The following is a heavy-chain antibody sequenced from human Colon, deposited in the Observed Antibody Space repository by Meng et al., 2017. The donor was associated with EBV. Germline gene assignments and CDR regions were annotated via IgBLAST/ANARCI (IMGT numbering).Heavy chain of an antibody. J-gene: IGHJ5*02. CDR2: IYHNGQT. CDR1: GTSISTSNW. V-gene: IGHV4-4*02. Sequence: QVLLQWWGAGLVKPSGTLSLTCAVSGTSISTSNWWSWIRQSPGEGLEWIGAIYHNGQTNYNPSLKSRVGMSVDESKNEFSLNLKSVTAADTAVYYCARDGGVTHIPWGQGVLVTVSS. CDR3: ARDGGVTHIP. D-gene: IGHD2-8*02.